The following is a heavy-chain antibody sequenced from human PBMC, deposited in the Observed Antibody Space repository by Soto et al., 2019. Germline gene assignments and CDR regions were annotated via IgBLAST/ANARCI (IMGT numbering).Heavy chain of an antibody. CDR3: ARXVLEMVYAEHYYYGMDV. V-gene: IGHV1-3*01. CDR1: GYTFTSYA. Sequence: ASVKVSCKASGYTFTSYAMHWVRQAPGQRLEWMGWINAGNGNTKYSQKFQGRVTITRDTSASTAYMELSSLRSEDTAVYYCARXVLEMVYAEHYYYGMDVWGQGTTVTVSS. CDR2: INAGNGNT. D-gene: IGHD2-8*01. J-gene: IGHJ6*02.